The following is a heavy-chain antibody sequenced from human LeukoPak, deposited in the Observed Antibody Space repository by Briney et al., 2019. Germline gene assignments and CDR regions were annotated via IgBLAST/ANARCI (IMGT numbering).Heavy chain of an antibody. CDR2: IYPDESNI. D-gene: IGHD2-2*03. J-gene: IGHJ4*02. V-gene: IGHV5-51*01. CDR3: ARPPSRGYSSSFEY. Sequence: GGPLKISCKGSGYSFATYWIAWVRQMPGKGLERMGIIYPDESNIRYSPSFQGQVTISADKSISTAYLQWSSLKASDTAIYYCARPPSRGYSSSFEYWGQGTLVTVSS. CDR1: GYSFATYW.